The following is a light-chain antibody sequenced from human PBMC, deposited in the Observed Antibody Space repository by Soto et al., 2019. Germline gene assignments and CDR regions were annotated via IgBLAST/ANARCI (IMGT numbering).Light chain of an antibody. Sequence: QSALTQPASVSGSPGQSITISCTGGSSDIGGYNYVSWFQQHPGKAPKLMIYEVTNRPSGVSNRFSGSKSGSTASLTISWLQAEDEADYYCSSYTSSNTLVFGTGTKVTVL. V-gene: IGLV2-14*01. CDR2: EVT. J-gene: IGLJ1*01. CDR3: SSYTSSNTLV. CDR1: SSDIGGYNY.